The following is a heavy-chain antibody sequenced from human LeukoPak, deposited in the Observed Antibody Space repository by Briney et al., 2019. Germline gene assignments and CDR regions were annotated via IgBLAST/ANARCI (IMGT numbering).Heavy chain of an antibody. J-gene: IGHJ5*02. D-gene: IGHD3-22*01. CDR1: GGSISSYY. CDR3: ARGCNYDSSGYYYTIYFDP. V-gene: IGHV4-59*01. Sequence: PSETLSLTCTVSGGSISSYYWSWIRQPPGKGLEWIGYLYYSGSTNYNPSLKSRVTISVDTSKNQVSLKLSSVTAADTAVYYCARGCNYDSSGYYYTIYFDPWGQGTLVTVSS. CDR2: LYYSGST.